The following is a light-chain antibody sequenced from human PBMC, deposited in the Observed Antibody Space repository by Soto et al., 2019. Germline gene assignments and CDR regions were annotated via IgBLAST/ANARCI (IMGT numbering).Light chain of an antibody. V-gene: IGKV1-39*01. J-gene: IGKJ2*01. CDR3: QQSFSNPYT. Sequence: DIQMIQSPSSLSASVGDSVSITCRASQSISTYLNWYQHKPGKAPELLIYSASNLQSGVPSRFSGSGSGTDFTLTISSLPPEDFATYFCQQSFSNPYTFGQGTKLDIK. CDR2: SAS. CDR1: QSISTY.